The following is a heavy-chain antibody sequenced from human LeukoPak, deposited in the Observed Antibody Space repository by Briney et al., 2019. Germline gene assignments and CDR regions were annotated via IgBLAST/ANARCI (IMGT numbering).Heavy chain of an antibody. CDR1: GGSISSYY. J-gene: IGHJ4*02. CDR2: IYTSGST. CDR3: AREGDDYVWGSYRYAKAFDY. D-gene: IGHD3-16*02. V-gene: IGHV4-4*07. Sequence: SETLSLTCTVSGGSISSYYWSWIRQPAGKGLEWIGRIYTSGSTNYNPSLKSRVTMSVDTSKNQFSLKLSSVTAADTAVYYCAREGDDYVWGSYRYAKAFDYWGQGTLVTVSS.